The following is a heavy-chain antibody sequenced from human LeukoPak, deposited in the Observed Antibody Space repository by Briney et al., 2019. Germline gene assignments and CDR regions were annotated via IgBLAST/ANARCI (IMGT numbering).Heavy chain of an antibody. CDR2: INWNGGST. CDR3: ARVEWELLQDAFDI. D-gene: IGHD1-26*01. J-gene: IGHJ3*02. V-gene: IGHV3-20*04. Sequence: PGGSLRLSCAASGFTFDDYGMSWVRQAPGKELEWVSGINWNGGSTGYADSVKGRFTISRDNAKNSLYLQMNSLRAEDTALYYCARVEWELLQDAFDIWGQGTMVTVSS. CDR1: GFTFDDYG.